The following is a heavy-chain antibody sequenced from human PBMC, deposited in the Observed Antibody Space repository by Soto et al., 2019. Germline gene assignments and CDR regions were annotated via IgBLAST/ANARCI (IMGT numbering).Heavy chain of an antibody. CDR1: GGFISSGGYY. CDR2: IYYSGST. CDR3: ARVGGVPTAMVRFVDY. D-gene: IGHD5-18*01. J-gene: IGHJ4*02. V-gene: IGHV4-31*03. Sequence: PSETLSLTCTVSGGFISSGGYYWSWIRQHPGKGLEWIGYIYYSGSTYYNPSLKSRVTISVDTSKNQFSLKLSSVTAADTAVYYCARVGGVPTAMVRFVDYWGQGTLVTVSS.